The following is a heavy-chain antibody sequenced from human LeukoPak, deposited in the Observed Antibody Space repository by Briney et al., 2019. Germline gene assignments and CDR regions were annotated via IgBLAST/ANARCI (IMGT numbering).Heavy chain of an antibody. Sequence: AASVKVSCKASGYTFTSYDINWVRQATGQGLEWMGWMNPNSGNTGYAQKFQGRVTMTRNTSISTAYMELSSLRSEDTAVYYCARGTDIVSVGPLYYYMDVWGEGTTVTVSS. CDR1: GYTFTSYD. V-gene: IGHV1-8*01. CDR2: MNPNSGNT. J-gene: IGHJ6*03. CDR3: ARGTDIVSVGPLYYYMDV. D-gene: IGHD2-15*01.